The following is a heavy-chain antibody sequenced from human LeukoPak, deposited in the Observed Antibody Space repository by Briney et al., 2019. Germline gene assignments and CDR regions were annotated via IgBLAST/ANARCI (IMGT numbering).Heavy chain of an antibody. J-gene: IGHJ4*02. D-gene: IGHD6-19*01. CDR2: INHSGST. Sequence: SETPSLTCAVHGGSFSGYYWSWIRQPPGKGLEWIGEINHSGSTNYNPSLKSRVTISVDTSKNQFSLKLSSVTAAGTAVYYCVRENYSSGWYGIIDYWGQGTLVTVSS. V-gene: IGHV4-34*01. CDR1: GGSFSGYY. CDR3: VRENYSSGWYGIIDY.